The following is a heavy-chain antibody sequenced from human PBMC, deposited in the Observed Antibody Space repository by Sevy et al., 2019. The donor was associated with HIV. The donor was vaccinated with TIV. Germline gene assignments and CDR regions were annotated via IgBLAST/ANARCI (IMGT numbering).Heavy chain of an antibody. J-gene: IGHJ4*02. D-gene: IGHD2-21*02. CDR3: ARKMELLVPDY. V-gene: IGHV3-21*01. CDR1: AFIFSNYN. CDR2: ISSSSNDI. Sequence: GGSLRLSCAASAFIFSNYNMNWVRQAPGKGLEWVSSISSSSNDIYYADSAKGRFTISRDNAKNSLYLQMNSLRAEDTAVYYCARKMELLVPDYWGQGTLVTVSS.